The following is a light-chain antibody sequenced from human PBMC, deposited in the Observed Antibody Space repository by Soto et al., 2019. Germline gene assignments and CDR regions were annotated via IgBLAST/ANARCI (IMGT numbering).Light chain of an antibody. CDR3: QKYDNAPLT. CDR1: QDISTY. Sequence: DIQMTQAPSSLSASVGDRVTITCRARQDISTYLAWYQQKPGKVPKLLISAAYTLQSGVPPRFSGSGSGTDFTLAISCLHPEDVATYYCQKYDNAPLTFGGGTKVEHK. V-gene: IGKV1-27*01. CDR2: AAY. J-gene: IGKJ4*01.